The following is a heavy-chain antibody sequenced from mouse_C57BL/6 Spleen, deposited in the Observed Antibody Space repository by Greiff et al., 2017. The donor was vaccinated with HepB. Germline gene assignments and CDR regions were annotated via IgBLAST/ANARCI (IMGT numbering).Heavy chain of an antibody. CDR3: ARCGGHRGWFAY. CDR2: IRNKANGYTT. Sequence: EVKLVESGGGLVQPGGSLSLSCAASGFTFTDYYMSWVRQPPGKALEWLGFIRNKANGYTTEYSASVKGRFTISRDNSQSILYLQMNALRAEDVAAYYCARCGGHRGWFAYWGQGTLVTVSA. J-gene: IGHJ3*01. V-gene: IGHV7-3*01. D-gene: IGHD1-1*02. CDR1: GFTFTDYY.